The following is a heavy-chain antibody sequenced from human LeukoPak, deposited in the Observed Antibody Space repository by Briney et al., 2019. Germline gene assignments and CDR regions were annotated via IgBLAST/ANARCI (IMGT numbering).Heavy chain of an antibody. CDR1: GGSISSYY. CDR2: IYYSGST. CDR3: ARDNDYGGNYGLGY. D-gene: IGHD4-23*01. J-gene: IGHJ4*02. Sequence: PSETLSLTCTVSGGSISSYYRSWIRQPPGKGLEWIGYIYYSGSTNYNPSLKSRVTISVDTSENQFSLKLSSVTAADTAVYYCARDNDYGGNYGLGYCGQGTLVTVSS. V-gene: IGHV4-59*12.